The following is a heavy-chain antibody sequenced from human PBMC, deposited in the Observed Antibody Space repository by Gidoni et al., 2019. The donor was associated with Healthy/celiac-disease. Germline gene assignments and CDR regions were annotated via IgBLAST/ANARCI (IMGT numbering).Heavy chain of an antibody. Sequence: QVQLVQSGAEVKKPGASVKVSCKASGYPFPSYGISWVRQAPGQGLEWMGWISAYNGNTNYAQKLQGRVTMTTDTSTSTAYMELRSLRSDDTAVYYCARDGIRYDFWSGYYLGYWGQGTLVTVSS. J-gene: IGHJ4*02. V-gene: IGHV1-18*01. CDR1: GYPFPSYG. CDR3: ARDGIRYDFWSGYYLGY. CDR2: ISAYNGNT. D-gene: IGHD3-3*01.